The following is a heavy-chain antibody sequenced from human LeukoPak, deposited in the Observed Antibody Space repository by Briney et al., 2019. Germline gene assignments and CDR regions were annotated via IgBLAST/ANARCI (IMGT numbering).Heavy chain of an antibody. CDR1: GASISSYY. V-gene: IGHV4-59*04. J-gene: IGHJ4*02. D-gene: IGHD4-17*01. CDR2: IFYSGTT. Sequence: SETLSLTCTVSGASISSYYWSWIRQPPEKGLEWIGTIFYSGTTYYNPSLKSRVTVSVDTSKNQFSLKLSSVTAADTAVYFCARLAGDYGANYFDYWGQGTLATVSS. CDR3: ARLAGDYGANYFDY.